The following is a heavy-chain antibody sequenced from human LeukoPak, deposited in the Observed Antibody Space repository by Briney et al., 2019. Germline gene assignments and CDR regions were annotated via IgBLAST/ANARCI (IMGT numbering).Heavy chain of an antibody. D-gene: IGHD3-16*02. V-gene: IGHV4-34*01. CDR1: GGSFSGYY. CDR3: ARGTRHYVWGSYRSYYFDY. Sequence: SETLSLTCAVYGGSFSGYYWSWISQPPRKGLEWIGEINHSGSTNYNPYLKRRVTISVETSKNQSSMKLSSVTGADTAVYYGARGTRHYVWGSYRSYYFDYWGQGTLVTVSS. J-gene: IGHJ4*02. CDR2: INHSGST.